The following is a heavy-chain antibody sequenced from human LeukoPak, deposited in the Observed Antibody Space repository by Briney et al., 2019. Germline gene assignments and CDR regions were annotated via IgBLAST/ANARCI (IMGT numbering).Heavy chain of an antibody. CDR3: AAGRIAARRASAFDI. CDR2: INPNSGGT. CDR1: GYTFTGYY. V-gene: IGHV1-2*02. J-gene: IGHJ3*02. Sequence: ASVKVSCKASGYTFTGYYMHWVRQAPGQGLEWMGWINPNSGGTNYAQKFQGRVTMTRDTSISTAYMELSRLRSDDTAVYYCAAGRIAARRASAFDIWGQGTMVTVSS. D-gene: IGHD6-6*01.